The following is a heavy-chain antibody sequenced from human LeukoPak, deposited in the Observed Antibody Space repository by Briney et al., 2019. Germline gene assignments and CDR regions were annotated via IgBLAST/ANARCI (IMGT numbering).Heavy chain of an antibody. J-gene: IGHJ5*02. V-gene: IGHV4-34*01. CDR1: GGSFSGYY. CDR2: INHSGST. CDR3: ARGFARITIFGVVNGNWFDP. D-gene: IGHD3-3*01. Sequence: SETLSLTCAVYGGSFSGYYWSWIRQPPGKGLEWIGEINHSGSTNYNPSLKSRVTISEDASKNQFSLKLSSVTAADTAVYYCARGFARITIFGVVNGNWFDPWGQGTLVTVSS.